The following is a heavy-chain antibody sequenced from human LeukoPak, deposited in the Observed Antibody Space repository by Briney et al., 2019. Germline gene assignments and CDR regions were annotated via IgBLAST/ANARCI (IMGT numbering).Heavy chain of an antibody. CDR2: ISGSGGST. J-gene: IGHJ4*02. CDR1: GFTFSSYA. V-gene: IGHV3-23*01. Sequence: SGGSLRLSCAASGFTFSSYAMSWVRQAPGKGLEWVSAISGSGGSTYYADSVKGRFTISRDNSKNTLYLQMNSLRAEDTAVYYCAKAPAPLACSSTSCYLNYWGQGTLVTVSS. CDR3: AKAPAPLACSSTSCYLNY. D-gene: IGHD2-2*01.